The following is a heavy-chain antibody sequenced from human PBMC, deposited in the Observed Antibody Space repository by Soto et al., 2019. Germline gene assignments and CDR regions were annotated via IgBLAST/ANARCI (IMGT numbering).Heavy chain of an antibody. D-gene: IGHD5-12*01. CDR3: ARGSGYDFFGFDY. CDR2: IYYSGST. V-gene: IGHV4-61*05. Sequence: PSETLSLTCTVSGGSISSSSYYWGWIRQPPGKGLEWIGYIYYSGSTNYNPSLKSRVTISVDTSKNQFSLKLSSVTAADTAVYYCARGSGYDFFGFDYWGQGTLVTVSS. J-gene: IGHJ4*02. CDR1: GGSISSSSYY.